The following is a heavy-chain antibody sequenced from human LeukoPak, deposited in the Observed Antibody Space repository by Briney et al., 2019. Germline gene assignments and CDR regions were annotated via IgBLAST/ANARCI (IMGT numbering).Heavy chain of an antibody. D-gene: IGHD3-9*01. CDR3: ARDRTDDILTGYYLVGWFDP. Sequence: SETLSLTCSVAGGSMRRTDYYWAWVRQPPGKGLEWIGSIYYNGSTHNSASLRSRVTMSLDTYRNYFSLRLTSVTAADTAVYYCARDRTDDILTGYYLVGWFDPWGQGTLVTVSS. V-gene: IGHV4-39*07. J-gene: IGHJ5*02. CDR2: IYYNGST. CDR1: GGSMRRTDYY.